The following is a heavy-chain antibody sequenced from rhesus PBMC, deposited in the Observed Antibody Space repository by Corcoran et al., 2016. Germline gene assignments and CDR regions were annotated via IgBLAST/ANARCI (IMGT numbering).Heavy chain of an antibody. CDR1: GFSISTSGMG. D-gene: IGHD3-16*01. J-gene: IGHJ4*01. CDR2: IYWDDDK. V-gene: IGHV2-174*01. CDR3: ARRRPNTYYSGSYYLGY. Sequence: QVTLKESGPALVKPTQTLTLTCTFSGFSISTSGMGVGWIRQPPGKALEWLALIYWDDDKYYNTSLKSRITISKETSKNQVVLTMTNMDPVDTATYYCARRRPNTYYSGSYYLGYWGQGVLVTVSS.